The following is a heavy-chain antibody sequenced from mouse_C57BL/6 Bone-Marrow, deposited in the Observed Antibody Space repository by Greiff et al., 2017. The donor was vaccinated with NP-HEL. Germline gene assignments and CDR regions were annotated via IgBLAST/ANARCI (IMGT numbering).Heavy chain of an antibody. CDR1: GYAFTNYL. Sequence: VQLQQSGAELVRPGTSVKVSCKASGYAFTNYLIEWVKQRPGQGLEWIGVINPGSGGTNYNEKFKGKATLTADKSSSTAYMQLSSLTSEDSAVYFCARSSSRYYFDYWGKGTTLTVSS. CDR3: ARSSSRYYFDY. J-gene: IGHJ2*01. D-gene: IGHD3-2*02. V-gene: IGHV1-54*01. CDR2: INPGSGGT.